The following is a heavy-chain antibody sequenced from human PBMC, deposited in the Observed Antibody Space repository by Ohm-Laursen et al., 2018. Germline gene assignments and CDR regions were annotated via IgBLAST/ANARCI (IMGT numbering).Heavy chain of an antibody. CDR1: GGSISSYY. Sequence: TMSLTCTVSGGSISSYYWSWIRQPPGKGLEWIGYIYYSGSTNYNPSLKSRVTISVDTSKNQFSLKLSSVTAADTAVYYCARLPGIAAAGARYYYGMDVWGQGTTVTVSS. J-gene: IGHJ6*02. CDR3: ARLPGIAAAGARYYYGMDV. CDR2: IYYSGST. V-gene: IGHV4-59*01. D-gene: IGHD6-13*01.